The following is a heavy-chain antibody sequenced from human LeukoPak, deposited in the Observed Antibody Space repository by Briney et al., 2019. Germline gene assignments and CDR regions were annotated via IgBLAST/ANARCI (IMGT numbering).Heavy chain of an antibody. CDR3: ARERGGYAGFWFDP. CDR2: INPNSGGT. Sequence: ASVKVSCKASGYTFTGYYMHWVRQAPGQGLEWMGWINPNSGGTNYAQKFQGWVTMTRDTSISTAYMELSRLRSDDTAVYYCARERGGYAGFWFDPWGQGTLVTVSS. J-gene: IGHJ5*02. V-gene: IGHV1-2*04. D-gene: IGHD5-12*01. CDR1: GYTFTGYY.